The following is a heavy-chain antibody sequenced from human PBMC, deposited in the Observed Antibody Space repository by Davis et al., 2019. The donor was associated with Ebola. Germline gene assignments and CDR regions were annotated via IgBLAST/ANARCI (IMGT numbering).Heavy chain of an antibody. Sequence: PGGCLRLSCAASGFTFSDYYMSWIRQAPGKGLEWVSYISSSGSNIYYADSVKGRFTISRDNAKNSLYLQMNSLRAEDTAVYYCAREASTAYCRGDCSDYWGQGILVTVST. D-gene: IGHD2-21*02. CDR3: AREASTAYCRGDCSDY. CDR1: GFTFSDYY. V-gene: IGHV3-11*01. CDR2: ISSSGSNI. J-gene: IGHJ4*02.